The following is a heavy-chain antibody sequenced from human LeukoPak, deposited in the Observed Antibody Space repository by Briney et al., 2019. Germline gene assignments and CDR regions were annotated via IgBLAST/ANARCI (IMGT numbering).Heavy chain of an antibody. J-gene: IGHJ3*02. CDR1: GYTFTSYD. CDR2: INPNSGGT. Sequence: SVKVSCKASGYTFTSYDINWVGQAPGQGLEWMGCINPNSGGTNYPQQFPRRVTMTRYTSISTAYMELSSLRSDDTAVYYCAIIAVGAFDIWGQGTMVTVSS. V-gene: IGHV1-2*02. D-gene: IGHD6-19*01. CDR3: AIIAVGAFDI.